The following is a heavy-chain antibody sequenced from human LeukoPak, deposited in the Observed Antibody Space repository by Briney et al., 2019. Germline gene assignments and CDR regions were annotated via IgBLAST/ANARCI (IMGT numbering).Heavy chain of an antibody. CDR3: ARRYYDQDAFDI. J-gene: IGHJ3*02. Sequence: PGGSLRLSCAASGFTFSDYYMSWIRQAPGKGLEWVANIKQDGSEKYYVDSVKGRFTISRDNAKNSLYLQMNSLRAEDTAVYYCARRYYDQDAFDIWGQGTMVTVSS. CDR2: IKQDGSEK. V-gene: IGHV3-7*01. CDR1: GFTFSDYY. D-gene: IGHD3-3*01.